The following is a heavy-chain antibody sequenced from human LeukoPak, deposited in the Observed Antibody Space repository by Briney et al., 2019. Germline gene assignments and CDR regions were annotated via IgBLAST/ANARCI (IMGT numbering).Heavy chain of an antibody. D-gene: IGHD3/OR15-3a*01. CDR2: INHSGST. CDR1: GGSFSGYY. CDR3: AKGFRGPDH. J-gene: IGHJ4*02. Sequence: PSETLSLTCAVYGGSFSGYYWSWIRQPPGKGLEWIGEINHSGSTNYNPSLKSRVTISVDTSKNQFSLKLSSVTAADTAVYYCAKGFRGPDHWGQGTLVTVSS. V-gene: IGHV4-34*01.